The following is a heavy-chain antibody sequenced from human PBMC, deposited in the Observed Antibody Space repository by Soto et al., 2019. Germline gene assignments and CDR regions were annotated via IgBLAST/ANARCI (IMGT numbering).Heavy chain of an antibody. CDR3: ARDPPGFHSAFDF. CDR2: TYYRSRWYS. V-gene: IGHV6-1*01. CDR1: GDSLSSNRAA. J-gene: IGHJ4*02. Sequence: SQTLSLTCAISGDSLSSNRAAWDWTRHSPSRGLEWLGRTYYRSRWYSDYAPSVKSRITVNPDTSQNQFSLQQNSVTPEDTAIYCCARDPPGFHSAFDFWGQGTLVTVSS. D-gene: IGHD4-4*01.